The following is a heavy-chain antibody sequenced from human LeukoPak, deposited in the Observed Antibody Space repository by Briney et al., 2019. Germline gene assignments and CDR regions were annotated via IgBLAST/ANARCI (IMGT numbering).Heavy chain of an antibody. CDR3: ARDGYGALPDAFDI. J-gene: IGHJ3*02. CDR1: GFTFDDYG. D-gene: IGHD4-17*01. Sequence: GGSLRLSCAASGFTFDDYGMSWVRQAPGKGLEWVSGINWNGGSTGYADSVKGRFTISRDNAKNSLYLQMNSLRAEDTALYYCARDGYGALPDAFDIWGQGTMVTVSS. CDR2: INWNGGST. V-gene: IGHV3-20*04.